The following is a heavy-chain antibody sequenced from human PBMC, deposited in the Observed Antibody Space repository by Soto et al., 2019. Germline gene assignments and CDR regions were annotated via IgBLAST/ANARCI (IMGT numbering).Heavy chain of an antibody. CDR1: GFTFSSYA. CDR3: AKVGGYDHYYSYGMDV. Sequence: QVQLVESGGGVVQPGRSLRLSCAASGFTFSSYAMHWVRQAPGKGLEWVAIMSYDGYNKYYADSVKGRFTISRDNSKNTLYLQMNSLRAEDTAVYYCAKVGGYDHYYSYGMDVWGQGTTVTVSS. J-gene: IGHJ6*02. CDR2: MSYDGYNK. V-gene: IGHV3-30-3*01. D-gene: IGHD5-12*01.